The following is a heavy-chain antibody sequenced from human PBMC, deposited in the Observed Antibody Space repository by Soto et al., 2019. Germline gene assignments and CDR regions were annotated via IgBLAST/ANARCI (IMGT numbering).Heavy chain of an antibody. Sequence: PGGSLRLSWAASGFTFSIYAMHWVRQAPGKGLEWVAVISYDGSNKYYADSVKGRFTISKDTSKNQVVLTMTNMDPVDTATYYCARTDHYGPGTYRGGNWFDPWGPGTLVTVSS. CDR1: GFTFSIYA. D-gene: IGHD3-10*01. V-gene: IGHV3-30*14. CDR3: ARTDHYGPGTYRGGNWFDP. CDR2: ISYDGSNK. J-gene: IGHJ5*02.